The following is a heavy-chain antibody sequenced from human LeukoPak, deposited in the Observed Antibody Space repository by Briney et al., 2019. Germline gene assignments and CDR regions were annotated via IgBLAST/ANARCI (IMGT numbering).Heavy chain of an antibody. J-gene: IGHJ4*02. D-gene: IGHD6-13*01. CDR2: ISYDGSKK. CDR1: GFTFRSYG. Sequence: PGGSLRLSCAASGFTFRSYGMHWVRQAPGKGLEWVAVISYDGSKKYYADSVKGRFTISRDNSKNTLYLQMHSLRAEDTAVYYCAKDNVAAAGRYFDYWGQGTLVTVSS. CDR3: AKDNVAAAGRYFDY. V-gene: IGHV3-30*18.